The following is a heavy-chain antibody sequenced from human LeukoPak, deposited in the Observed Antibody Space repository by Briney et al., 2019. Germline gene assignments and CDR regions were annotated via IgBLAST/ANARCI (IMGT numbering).Heavy chain of an antibody. CDR3: SRDSYGYQPEFGFAV. Sequence: QAGGSLRLSCTAAGFTFGDYSISWFRQAPGKGLQWVGFIAGKTHPGTTEYAASVKGRFSISRDDSKSVAYLEMNSLNTEDTAVYFCSRDSYGYQPEFGFAVWGPGTTVTVSS. V-gene: IGHV3-49*03. CDR2: IAGKTHPGTT. CDR1: GFTFGDYS. D-gene: IGHD5-24*01. J-gene: IGHJ6*02.